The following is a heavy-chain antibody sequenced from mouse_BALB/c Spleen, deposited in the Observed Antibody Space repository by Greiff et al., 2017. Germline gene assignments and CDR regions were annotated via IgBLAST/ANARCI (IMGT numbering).Heavy chain of an antibody. Sequence: EVKLMESGGGLVQPGGSRKLCCAASGFTFSSFGMHWVRQAPEKGLEWVAYISSGSSTIYYADTVKGRFTISRDNPKNTLFLQMTSLRSEDTAMYYCARWGGSSSSSYWYFDVWGAGTTVTVSS. V-gene: IGHV5-17*02. CDR3: ARWGGSSSSSYWYFDV. D-gene: IGHD1-1*01. CDR2: ISSGSSTI. CDR1: GFTFSSFG. J-gene: IGHJ1*01.